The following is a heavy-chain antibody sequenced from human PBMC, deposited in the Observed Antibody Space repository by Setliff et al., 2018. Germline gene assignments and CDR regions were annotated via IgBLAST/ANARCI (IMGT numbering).Heavy chain of an antibody. V-gene: IGHV4-59*11. D-gene: IGHD3-3*01. CDR2: IHYSGSI. CDR3: ARASWYYDFWSGSEGSGWFDP. J-gene: IGHJ5*02. Sequence: SETLSLTCTVSGGSISSHYWSWIRQPPGKGLEWIRYIHYSGSINYNPSLKSRVTISVDTSKNQFSLKMTSMTAADTAVYYCARASWYYDFWSGSEGSGWFDPWGQGTLVTVSS. CDR1: GGSISSHY.